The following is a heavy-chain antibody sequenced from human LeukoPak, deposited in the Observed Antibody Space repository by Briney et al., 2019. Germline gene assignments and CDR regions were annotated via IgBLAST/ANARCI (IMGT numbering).Heavy chain of an antibody. J-gene: IGHJ4*02. D-gene: IGHD5-18*01. Sequence: GGSLRLSCAASGFTFSSYAITWVRQAPGKGLEWVSGISGSGGNAYYADSVKGRFTISRDNSKNTLYLQMNSLRVEDTAVYYCAKVGGYSYGPFDYWGQGTLVTVSS. CDR2: ISGSGGNA. CDR3: AKVGGYSYGPFDY. CDR1: GFTFSSYA. V-gene: IGHV3-23*01.